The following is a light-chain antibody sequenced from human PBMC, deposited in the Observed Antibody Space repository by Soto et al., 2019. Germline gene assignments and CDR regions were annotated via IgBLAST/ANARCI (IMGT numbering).Light chain of an antibody. CDR1: QDISDY. CDR2: AAS. J-gene: IGKJ1*01. V-gene: IGKV1-9*01. CDR3: QQYNSYPWT. Sequence: DIQLTQSPSFLSASVGDRVTITCRASQDISDYLAWYQQSPGKAPKLLMYAASTLQSGVPSRFSGSGSGTEFTLTISSLQPEDFATYYCQQYNSYPWTFGQGTKVEIK.